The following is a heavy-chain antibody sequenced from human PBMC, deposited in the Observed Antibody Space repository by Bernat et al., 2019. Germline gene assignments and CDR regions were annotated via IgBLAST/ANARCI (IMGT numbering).Heavy chain of an antibody. J-gene: IGHJ6*02. D-gene: IGHD6-19*01. CDR2: IKSKTDGGTT. V-gene: IGHV3-15*01. CDR1: GFTFSNSW. Sequence: EVQLVESGGGLVKPGGSLRLSCAASGFTFSNSWMSWVRQAPGKGLEWVGRIKSKTDGGTTDYAAPVKGRFTISRDDSKNTLYLQMNSLKTEDTAVFYCTTERGKPGIAVAGTRFSLSYGMDVWGQGTTVTVSS. CDR3: TTERGKPGIAVAGTRFSLSYGMDV.